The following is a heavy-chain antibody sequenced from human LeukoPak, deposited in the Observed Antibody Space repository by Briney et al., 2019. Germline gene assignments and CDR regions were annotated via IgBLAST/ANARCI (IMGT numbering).Heavy chain of an antibody. CDR1: GFIFSSYE. CDR3: ARDLAAAGDNWFDP. J-gene: IGHJ5*02. Sequence: GGSLRLSCAASGFIFSSYEMNWVRQAPGKGLEWVSYISSSGSVIYYADSVKGRFTISRDNAKNSLYLQMNSLRAEDTAVYYCARDLAAAGDNWFDPWGQGTLVTVSS. CDR2: ISSSGSVI. D-gene: IGHD6-13*01. V-gene: IGHV3-48*03.